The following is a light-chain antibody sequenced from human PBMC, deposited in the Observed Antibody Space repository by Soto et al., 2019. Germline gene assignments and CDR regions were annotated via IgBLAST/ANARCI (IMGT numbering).Light chain of an antibody. V-gene: IGLV6-57*04. J-gene: IGLJ2*01. Sequence: NFMLSQPHSVSESPGKTVTISCTRSSGSIASNYVKWYQQRPGSAPTPVIYEDSQRPSGVPDRFSGSIDSSSNSASLTSSRLQTEDEADYYCQYFDINNVVFGGGTKVTVL. CDR3: QYFDINNVV. CDR1: SGSIASNY. CDR2: EDS.